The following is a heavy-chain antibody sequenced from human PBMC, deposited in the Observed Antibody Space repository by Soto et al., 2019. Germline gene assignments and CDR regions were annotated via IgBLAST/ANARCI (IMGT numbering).Heavy chain of an antibody. D-gene: IGHD3-10*01. CDR1: GYTFTGYY. J-gene: IGHJ4*02. Sequence: ASVKVSCKASGYTFTGYYMHWVRQAPGQGLEWMGWINPNSGGTNYAQKFQGWVTMTRDTSISTVYMDLSGLTSDDTALYYCGRDDYGIFPYWGQGSLVTVSS. CDR3: GRDDYGIFPY. CDR2: INPNSGGT. V-gene: IGHV1-2*04.